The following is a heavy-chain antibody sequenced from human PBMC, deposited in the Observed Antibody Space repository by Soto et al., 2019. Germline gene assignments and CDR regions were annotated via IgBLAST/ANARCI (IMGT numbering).Heavy chain of an antibody. J-gene: IGHJ6*02. V-gene: IGHV4-4*07. D-gene: IGHD6-6*01. CDR1: GGSLSSYY. CDR2: IYTSGST. CDR3: ARLGPPDCSSLSQWLNCYDCYGMDV. Sequence: SETLSLTCTVSGGSLSSYYWSWIRQPAGKGLEWIGRIYTSGSTNYNPSLKRQVTMSVDASKVQCCLKMSSVTAADTVLYYCARLGPPDCSSLSQWLNCYDCYGMDVWGQGTTVTVSS.